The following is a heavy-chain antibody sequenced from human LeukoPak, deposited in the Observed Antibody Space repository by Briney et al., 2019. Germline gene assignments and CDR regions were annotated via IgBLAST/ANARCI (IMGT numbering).Heavy chain of an antibody. CDR3: ARVVYYDSSGYFDN. CDR1: GYPFNLYG. CDR2: ISPHTANT. J-gene: IGHJ4*02. Sequence: GASVKVSCKASGYPFNLYGITWVRPAPGQGLEWLGWISPHTANTNYVQNLQDRVTSTTDTSTSTVYMQLRSLRSDDTAVYYCARVVYYDSSGYFDNWGQGTLVTVSS. V-gene: IGHV1-18*01. D-gene: IGHD3-22*01.